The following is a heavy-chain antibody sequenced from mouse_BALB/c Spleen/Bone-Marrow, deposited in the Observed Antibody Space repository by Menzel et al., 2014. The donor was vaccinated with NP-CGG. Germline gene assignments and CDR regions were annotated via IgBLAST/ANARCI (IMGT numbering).Heavy chain of an antibody. CDR1: GFSLTNYG. D-gene: IGHD2-14*01. CDR3: AKQDYYRYDYAMDY. V-gene: IGHV2-3*01. CDR2: IWGDGST. J-gene: IGHJ4*01. Sequence: VQRVESGTGLVAPSQSLSITCTVSGFSLTNYGVSWVRRPPGKGLEWLGVIWGDGSTNYHSALISRLSVSKDNSKSQVFLKLNSLQTDDTATYYCAKQDYYRYDYAMDYWGQGTSVTVSS.